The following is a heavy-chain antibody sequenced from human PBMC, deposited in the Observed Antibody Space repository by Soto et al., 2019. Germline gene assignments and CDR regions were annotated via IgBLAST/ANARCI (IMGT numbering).Heavy chain of an antibody. Sequence: GGSLRLSCAASGFTFSSYWMHWVRQAPGKGLVWVSRVNSDGSSANYENFVKGRFTISRDNAKDTLFLQMNSLGVEDTAVYFCARGIVVPAAYDAFDIWGQGTMVTVSS. CDR3: ARGIVVPAAYDAFDI. J-gene: IGHJ3*02. CDR2: VNSDGSSA. D-gene: IGHD2-2*01. CDR1: GFTFSSYW. V-gene: IGHV3-74*01.